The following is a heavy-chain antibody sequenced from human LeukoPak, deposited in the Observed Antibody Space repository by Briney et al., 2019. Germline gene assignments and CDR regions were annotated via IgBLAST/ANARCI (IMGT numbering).Heavy chain of an antibody. CDR3: AKGKNAYGSSSNDY. V-gene: IGHV3-23*01. Sequence: PGGPLRLSCGASGYTLSIYAMSWVPQSPGKGLEGVSSFSGTVSSTYYADSVKGRFTIARDSYKNTLYLQMNSLRAEDTAVYYCAKGKNAYGSSSNDYWGQGSLVTVSS. J-gene: IGHJ4*02. CDR2: FSGTVSST. D-gene: IGHD6-13*01. CDR1: GYTLSIYA.